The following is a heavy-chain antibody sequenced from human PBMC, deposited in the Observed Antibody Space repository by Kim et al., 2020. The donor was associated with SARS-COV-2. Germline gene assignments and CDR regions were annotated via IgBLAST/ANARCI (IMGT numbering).Heavy chain of an antibody. CDR2: ISYDGSNK. CDR1: GFTFSSYA. D-gene: IGHD3-10*01. Sequence: GGSLRLSCAASGFTFSSYAMHWVRQAPGKGLEWVAVISYDGSNKYYADSVKGRFTISRDNSKNTLYLQMNSLRAEDTAVYYCARELPREFEVTRITMVRGVIIPTDPWFDPWGQGTLVTVSS. CDR3: ARELPREFEVTRITMVRGVIIPTDPWFDP. J-gene: IGHJ5*02. V-gene: IGHV3-30*04.